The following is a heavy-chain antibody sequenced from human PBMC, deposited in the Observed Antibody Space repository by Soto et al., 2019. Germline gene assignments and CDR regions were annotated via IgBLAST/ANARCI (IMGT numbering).Heavy chain of an antibody. CDR1: GGTFSSYA. V-gene: IGHV1-69*01. CDR3: ARCRDSGYDQYYFDY. CDR2: IIPIFGTA. D-gene: IGHD5-12*01. Sequence: QVQLVQSGAEVKKPGSSVKVSCKASGGTFSSYAISWVRQAPGQGLEWMGGIIPIFGTANYAQKFQGRVTSTADESTSTAYMELSSLRSEDTALYYCARCRDSGYDQYYFDYWGQGTLVTVSS. J-gene: IGHJ4*02.